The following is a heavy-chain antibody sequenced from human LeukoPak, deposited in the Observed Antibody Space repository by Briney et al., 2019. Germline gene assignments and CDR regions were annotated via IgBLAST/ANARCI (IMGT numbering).Heavy chain of an antibody. Sequence: SQTLSLTCAVSGGSISSGGYSWSWIRQPPGKGLEWIVYIYHSGSTYYNPSLKSRFTISVDSSKNQFSLKLSSVTAADTAVYYWARVVGVRGYYYGMDVWGQGTTVTVSS. J-gene: IGHJ6*02. CDR1: GGSISSGGYS. CDR2: IYHSGST. V-gene: IGHV4-30-2*01. D-gene: IGHD3-10*01. CDR3: ARVVGVRGYYYGMDV.